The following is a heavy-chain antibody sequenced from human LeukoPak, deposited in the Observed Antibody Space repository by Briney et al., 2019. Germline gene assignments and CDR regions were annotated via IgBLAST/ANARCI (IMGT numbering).Heavy chain of an antibody. CDR3: ARVIAFNWFDP. J-gene: IGHJ5*02. Sequence: GGSLRLSCAASGFTFSDYYMSWIRQAPGKGLEWVSYISSSGSTIYYADSVKGRFTISRDNAKNSLYLRMNSLRAEDTAVYYCARVIAFNWFDPWGQGTPVTVSS. D-gene: IGHD3-16*02. CDR1: GFTFSDYY. CDR2: ISSSGSTI. V-gene: IGHV3-11*04.